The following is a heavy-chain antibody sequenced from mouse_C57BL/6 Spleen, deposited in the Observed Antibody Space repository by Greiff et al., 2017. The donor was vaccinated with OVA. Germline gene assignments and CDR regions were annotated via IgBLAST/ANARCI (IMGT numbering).Heavy chain of an antibody. V-gene: IGHV1-59*01. CDR2: IDPSDSYT. CDR3: ARSPIITTVVAFDY. CDR1: GYTFTSYW. D-gene: IGHD1-1*01. J-gene: IGHJ2*01. Sequence: QVQLQQSGAELVRPGTSVKLSCKASGYTFTSYWMHWVKQRPGQGLEWIGVIDPSDSYTNYNQKFKGKATLTVDTSSSTAYMQLSSLTSEDSAVYYCARSPIITTVVAFDYWGQGTTLTVSS.